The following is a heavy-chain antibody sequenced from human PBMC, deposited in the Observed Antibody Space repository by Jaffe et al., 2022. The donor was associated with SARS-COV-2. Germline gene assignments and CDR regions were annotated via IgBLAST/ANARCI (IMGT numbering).Heavy chain of an antibody. CDR3: ATHNYYDSSGLGPSYWFDP. D-gene: IGHD3-22*01. CDR2: MNPNSGNT. J-gene: IGHJ5*02. CDR1: GYTFTSYD. Sequence: QVQLVQSGAEVKKPGASVKVSCKASGYTFTSYDINWVRQATGQGLEWMGWMNPNSGNTGYAQKFQGRVTMTRNTSISTAYMELSSLRSEDTAVYYCATHNYYDSSGLGPSYWFDPWGQGTLVTVSS. V-gene: IGHV1-8*01.